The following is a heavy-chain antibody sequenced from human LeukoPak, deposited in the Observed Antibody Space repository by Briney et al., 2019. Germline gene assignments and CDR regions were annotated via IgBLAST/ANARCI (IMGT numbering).Heavy chain of an antibody. V-gene: IGHV4-38-2*02. D-gene: IGHD6-19*01. CDR3: ASQGLMSGWFDY. CDR2: IFHNGNT. J-gene: IGHJ4*02. Sequence: SETLSLTCTVSGYSISSDYYWGWIRQPPGKGLEWIGNIFHNGNTYYNPSLKSRVTMSIDTSKKQFSLKLRTATAADTAVYYCASQGLMSGWFDYWGQGTLVTVSS. CDR1: GYSISSDYY.